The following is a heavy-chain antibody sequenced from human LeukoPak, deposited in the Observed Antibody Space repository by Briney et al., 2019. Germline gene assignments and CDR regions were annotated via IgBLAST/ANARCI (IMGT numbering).Heavy chain of an antibody. J-gene: IGHJ4*02. V-gene: IGHV3-30*04. Sequence: GGSLRLSCAASGCTFSSYAMHWVRKAPGKGLEWVAVISYDGSNKYYADSVKGRFTISRDNSKNTLYLQMNSLRAEDTSVYYCARERYGDYVFDYWGQGTLVTVSS. CDR3: ARERYGDYVFDY. D-gene: IGHD4-17*01. CDR2: ISYDGSNK. CDR1: GCTFSSYA.